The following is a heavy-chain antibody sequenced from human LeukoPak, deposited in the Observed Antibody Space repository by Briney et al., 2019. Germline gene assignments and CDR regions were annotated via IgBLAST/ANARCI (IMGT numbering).Heavy chain of an antibody. D-gene: IGHD6-13*01. CDR1: GYTFTGYY. CDR2: INPNSGGT. CDR3: ARFLLQQQPQSYYYYYYYMDV. J-gene: IGHJ6*03. Sequence: ASVKVSCKASGYTFTGYYMHWVRQAPGQGLEWMGWINPNSGGTNYAQKFQGRVTMTRDTSISTAYMELSRLRSDDTAVYYCARFLLQQQPQSYYYYYYYMDVWGKGTTVTVSS. V-gene: IGHV1-2*02.